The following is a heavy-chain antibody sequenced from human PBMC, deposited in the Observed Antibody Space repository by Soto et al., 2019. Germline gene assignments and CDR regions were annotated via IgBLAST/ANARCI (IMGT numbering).Heavy chain of an antibody. D-gene: IGHD6-19*01. Sequence: PGGSLRLSCAASGFTFSSYAMHWVRPAPGKGLEWVAVISYDGSNKYYADSVKGRFTISRDNSKNTLYLQMNSLRAEDTAVYYCASLVPPSVAGRLDVWGQGTTVTVSS. CDR3: ASLVPPSVAGRLDV. V-gene: IGHV3-30-3*01. J-gene: IGHJ6*02. CDR1: GFTFSSYA. CDR2: ISYDGSNK.